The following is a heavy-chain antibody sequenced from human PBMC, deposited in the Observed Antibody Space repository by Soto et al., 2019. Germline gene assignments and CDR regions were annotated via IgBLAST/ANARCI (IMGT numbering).Heavy chain of an antibody. D-gene: IGHD1-7*01. Sequence: QVQLMQSGAEVKKPGSSVKVSCKASGGSFSTFAITWVRQAPGQGLEWLGGIIPGFAKATYAQKFQGRVIITADRSTSTAYMELTSLTSDDTAVYYCGREPSQGDNWKYVGWFDPWGQGTLVTVSS. CDR3: GREPSQGDNWKYVGWFDP. V-gene: IGHV1-69*06. CDR2: IIPGFAKA. J-gene: IGHJ5*02. CDR1: GGSFSTFA.